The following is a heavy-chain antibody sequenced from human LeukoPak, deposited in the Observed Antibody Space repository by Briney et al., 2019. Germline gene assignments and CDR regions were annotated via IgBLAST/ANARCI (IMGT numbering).Heavy chain of an antibody. CDR1: GYTFTSYD. D-gene: IGHD4-23*01. CDR2: MNPNSGNT. CDR3: ARGGGPLYDYYYMDV. V-gene: IGHV1-8*03. Sequence: ASVKVSCKASGYTFTSYDINWVRQATGQGLEWMGWMNPNSGNTGYAQKFQGRVTITRNTSISTAYMELSSLRSEDTAVYYCARGGGPLYDYYYMDVWGKGTTVTVSS. J-gene: IGHJ6*03.